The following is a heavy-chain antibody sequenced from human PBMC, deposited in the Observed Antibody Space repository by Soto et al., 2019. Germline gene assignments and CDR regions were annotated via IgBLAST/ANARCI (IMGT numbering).Heavy chain of an antibody. Sequence: GESLKISCKGSGYSFSNYWIGWVRQMPGKGLEWMAIIYPGDSDTRYRPSFQGQVTISADKSISTAYLQWSSLKASDTAMYYCARLPQGKGIVLVPAGADYGMDVWGQGTTVTVSS. V-gene: IGHV5-51*01. CDR1: GYSFSNYW. CDR3: ARLPQGKGIVLVPAGADYGMDV. D-gene: IGHD2-2*01. CDR2: IYPGDSDT. J-gene: IGHJ6*02.